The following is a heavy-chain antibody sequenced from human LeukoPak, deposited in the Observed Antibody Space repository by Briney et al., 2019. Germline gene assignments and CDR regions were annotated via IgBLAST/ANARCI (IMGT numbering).Heavy chain of an antibody. CDR1: GGTFSSYA. V-gene: IGHV1-69*05. D-gene: IGHD1-1*01. Sequence: GASVKVSCKASGGTFSSYAISWVRQAPGQGLEWMGGIIPIFGTANYAQKFQGRVTITTDESTSPAYMELSSLRSEDTAVYYCARVAVLDNYYYMDVWGKGTTVNVSS. J-gene: IGHJ6*03. CDR2: IIPIFGTA. CDR3: ARVAVLDNYYYMDV.